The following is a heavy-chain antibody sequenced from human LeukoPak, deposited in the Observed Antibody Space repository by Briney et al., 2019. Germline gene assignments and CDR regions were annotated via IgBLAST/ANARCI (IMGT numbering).Heavy chain of an antibody. CDR3: ARSHYDFWSGYSVGIDY. V-gene: IGHV4-39*07. D-gene: IGHD3-3*01. Sequence: NPSETLSLTCTVSGGSISSSSYYWGWIRQPPGKGLEWIGSIYYSGSTYYNPSLKSRVTISVDTSKNQFSLKLSSVTAADTAVYYCARSHYDFWSGYSVGIDYWGQGTLVTVSS. CDR1: GGSISSSSYY. CDR2: IYYSGST. J-gene: IGHJ4*02.